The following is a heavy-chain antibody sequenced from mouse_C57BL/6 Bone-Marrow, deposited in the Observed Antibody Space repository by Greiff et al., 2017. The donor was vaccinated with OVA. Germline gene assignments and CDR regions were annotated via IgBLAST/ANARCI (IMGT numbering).Heavy chain of an antibody. J-gene: IGHJ4*01. CDR3: PYGSSSYAMGY. CDR2: IDPEDGET. CDR1: GFNIKDYY. V-gene: IGHV14-2*01. Sequence: EVQLQQSGAELVKPGASVKLSCTASGFNIKDYYMHWVKQRTEQGLEWIGRIDPEDGETKYDPKFQGKATITADTSSNTAYLQLSSLTSEDTAVYYCPYGSSSYAMGYWGQGTSVTVSS. D-gene: IGHD1-1*01.